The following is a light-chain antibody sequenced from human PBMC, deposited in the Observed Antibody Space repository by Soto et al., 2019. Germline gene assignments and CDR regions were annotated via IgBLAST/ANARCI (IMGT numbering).Light chain of an antibody. CDR1: SSDVGGYNY. J-gene: IGLJ2*01. CDR2: EVN. Sequence: QSALTQPPSASGSPGQSVTISCTGTSSDVGGYNYVSWHQQHPGKAPKVMIYEVNKRPSGAPDRFSGSKSGNTASLIVSGLQAEDEADYYCSSYCSSYAGSTVVFGGGTKLTVL. V-gene: IGLV2-8*01. CDR3: SSYCSSYAGSTVV.